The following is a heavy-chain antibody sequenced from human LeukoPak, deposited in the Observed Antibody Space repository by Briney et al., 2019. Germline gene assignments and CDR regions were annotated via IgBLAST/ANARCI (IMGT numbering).Heavy chain of an antibody. CDR3: ARTQLGFDY. Sequence: GGSLTLSCAASGFTFSNYGMHWVRQAPGKGLEWVAVISYDGSNKYYADSVKGRFTISRDKSKNTLYLQMNSLRAEDTAVYYCARTQLGFDYWGQGTLVTVSS. CDR2: ISYDGSNK. V-gene: IGHV3-30*03. J-gene: IGHJ4*02. D-gene: IGHD3-16*01. CDR1: GFTFSNYG.